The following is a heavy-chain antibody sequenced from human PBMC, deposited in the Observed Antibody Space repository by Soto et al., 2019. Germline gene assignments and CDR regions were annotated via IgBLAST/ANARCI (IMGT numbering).Heavy chain of an antibody. V-gene: IGHV5-10-1*01. D-gene: IGHD1-1*01. CDR3: ARHANWNHDY. CDR1: VYSFTSYW. J-gene: IGHJ4*02. Sequence: PGESRKISCKGSVYSFTSYWISWVRQMPGKGLEWMGRIDPSDSYTNYSPSFQGHVTISADKSISTAYLQWSSLKASDTAMYYCARHANWNHDYWGQGTLVTVSS. CDR2: IDPSDSYT.